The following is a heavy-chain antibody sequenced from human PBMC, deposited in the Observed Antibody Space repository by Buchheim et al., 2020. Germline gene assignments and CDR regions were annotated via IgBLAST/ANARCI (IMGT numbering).Heavy chain of an antibody. D-gene: IGHD2-15*01. Sequence: EVQLLESGGGLVQPGGSLRLSCAASGFTFSSYAMSWVRQAPGKGLEWVSAISGSGGSTYYADSVKGRFTISRDNSKNTLYLQMNSLRAEDTAVYYCAKDDGEVYCSGGSCYPIDTDAFDIWGQGT. CDR2: ISGSGGST. V-gene: IGHV3-23*01. J-gene: IGHJ3*02. CDR1: GFTFSSYA. CDR3: AKDDGEVYCSGGSCYPIDTDAFDI.